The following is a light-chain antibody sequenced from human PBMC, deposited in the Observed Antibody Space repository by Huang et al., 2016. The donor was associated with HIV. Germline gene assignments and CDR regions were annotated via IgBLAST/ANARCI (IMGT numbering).Light chain of an antibody. J-gene: IGKJ3*01. CDR1: QSVSSN. CDR2: CAS. V-gene: IGKV3-15*01. CDR3: QQYNNWPLFT. Sequence: EIVMTQSPATLSVSPGERATLPCRASQSVSSNLAWYQQRPGQAPRLLIYCASTRATGIPARFIGSGSGTEFTLSISSLQSEDSAVYYCQQYNNWPLFTFGPGTKVDIK.